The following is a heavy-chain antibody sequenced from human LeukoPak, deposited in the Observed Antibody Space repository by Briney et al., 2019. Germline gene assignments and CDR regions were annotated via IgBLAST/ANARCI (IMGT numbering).Heavy chain of an antibody. CDR1: GFTFSSYA. CDR2: INTPGGST. CDR3: ARDKSSGYYYFDY. Sequence: PGGSLRLSCAASGFTFSSYAMSWVRQAPGKGLEWVSAINTPGGSTNYADSVKGRFTISRDNSKNTLYLQMNSLRAEDTALYYCARDKSSGYYYFDYWGQGTLVTVSS. V-gene: IGHV3-23*01. J-gene: IGHJ4*02. D-gene: IGHD3-22*01.